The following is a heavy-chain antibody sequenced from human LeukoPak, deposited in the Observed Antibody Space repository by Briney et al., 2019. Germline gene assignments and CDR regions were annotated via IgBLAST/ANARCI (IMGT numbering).Heavy chain of an antibody. CDR3: ARDYGSGSYSVSAYYGMDV. D-gene: IGHD3-10*01. CDR1: GFTFSSYE. CDR2: ISSSGSTI. J-gene: IGHJ6*02. V-gene: IGHV3-48*03. Sequence: PGGSLRLSCAASGFTFSSYEMNWVRQAPGKGLEWVSYISSSGSTIYYADSVKGRFTISRDNAKNSLYLQMNSLRAEDTAVYYCARDYGSGSYSVSAYYGMDVWGQGTTVTVSS.